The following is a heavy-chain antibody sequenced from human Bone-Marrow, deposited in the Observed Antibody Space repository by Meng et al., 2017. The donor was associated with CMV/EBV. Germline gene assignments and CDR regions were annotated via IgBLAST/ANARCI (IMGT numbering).Heavy chain of an antibody. V-gene: IGHV3-9*01. CDR2: ISWNSGSR. CDR3: VFLVGGK. CDR1: GFTFDDYA. D-gene: IGHD3-10*01. Sequence: GGSLRLSCAASGFTFDDYAMHWVRQAPGKGMEWVSGISWNSGSRGYADSVKGRFTISRDNAKNSLYLQMNSLRAEDTALYYCVFLVGGKWGQGTLVTVSS. J-gene: IGHJ4*02.